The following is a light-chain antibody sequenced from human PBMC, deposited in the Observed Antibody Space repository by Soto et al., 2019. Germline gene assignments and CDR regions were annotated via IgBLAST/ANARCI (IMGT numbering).Light chain of an antibody. V-gene: IGLV2-11*01. J-gene: IGLJ2*01. Sequence: QSALTQPRSVSGSPGQSVTISCTGSSSDVGGYNYVSWYQQHPGKVPKLMIYDVSKRPSGVPDRFSGSKSGNTASLTISGLQAEDEADYYCCSYAGSYTTFGGGTKLIVL. CDR2: DVS. CDR1: SSDVGGYNY. CDR3: CSYAGSYTT.